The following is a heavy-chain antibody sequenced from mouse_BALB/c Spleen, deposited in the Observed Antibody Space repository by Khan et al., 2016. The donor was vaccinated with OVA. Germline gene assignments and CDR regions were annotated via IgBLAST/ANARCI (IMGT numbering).Heavy chain of an antibody. D-gene: IGHD2-10*01. CDR1: GYTFTSYW. CDR3: ARAYFGNYEFAY. CDR2: IFPGTGTT. V-gene: IGHV1S132*01. Sequence: QVQLQQSGAELVKPGASVKLSCKTSGYTFTSYWIQWVKQRPGQGLGWIGEIFPGTGTTYYNENFKGKATLTVDTSSSTAFMQLSSLTSEDSAVYFCARAYFGNYEFAYWGQGTLFTVSA. J-gene: IGHJ3*01.